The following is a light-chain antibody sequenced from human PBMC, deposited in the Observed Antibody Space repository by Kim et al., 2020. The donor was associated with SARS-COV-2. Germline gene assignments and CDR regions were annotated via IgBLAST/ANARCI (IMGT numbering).Light chain of an antibody. CDR1: SSDVGSYNL. V-gene: IGLV2-23*02. CDR3: CSYAGSFRV. J-gene: IGLJ1*01. Sequence: GQSITISCTGTSSDVGSYNLVSWYQQHPGKAPKLMIYEVSKRPSGVSNRFSGSKSGNTASLTISGLQAEDEADYYCCSYAGSFRVFGTGTKVTVL. CDR2: EVS.